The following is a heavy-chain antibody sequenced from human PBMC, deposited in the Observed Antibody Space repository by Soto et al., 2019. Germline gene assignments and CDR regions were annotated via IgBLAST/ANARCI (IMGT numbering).Heavy chain of an antibody. J-gene: IGHJ6*02. Sequence: GESLKISCKGSGYSFTSYWIGWVRQMPGKGLEWMGIIYPGDSDTRYSPSFQGQVTISADKSISTAYLQWSSLKASDTAMYYCARLNGDYDYVWGSYRLYYYGMDVWGQGTTVTVSS. CDR3: ARLNGDYDYVWGSYRLYYYGMDV. V-gene: IGHV5-51*01. D-gene: IGHD3-16*02. CDR1: GYSFTSYW. CDR2: IYPGDSDT.